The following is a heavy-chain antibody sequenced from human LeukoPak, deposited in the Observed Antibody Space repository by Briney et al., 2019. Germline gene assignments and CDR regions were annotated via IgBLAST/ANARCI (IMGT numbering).Heavy chain of an antibody. V-gene: IGHV3-69-1*01. J-gene: IGHJ6*03. Sequence: GGSLRLSCAASGFTISNNYIRWLRQAPGKGLEWVSSISSSSYIYYADSVKGRFTISRDNAKNSLYLQMNSLRAEDTAVYYCARDPSNYYMDVWGKGTTVTVSS. CDR1: GFTISNNY. CDR2: ISSSSYI. CDR3: ARDPSNYYMDV.